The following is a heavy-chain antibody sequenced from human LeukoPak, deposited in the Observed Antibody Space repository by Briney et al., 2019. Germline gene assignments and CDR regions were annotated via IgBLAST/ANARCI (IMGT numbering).Heavy chain of an antibody. CDR1: GFTFSSYS. CDR2: ISSSSSTI. Sequence: GGSLRLSCAASGFTFSSYSMNWVRQAPGKGLEWVSYISSSSSTIYYADSVKGRFTISRDNDKNSLYLQMNSLRGEDTAVYYCARDLCGSCFQENKNGVLDYWGQGTLVTVSS. CDR3: ARDLCGSCFQENKNGVLDY. J-gene: IGHJ4*02. D-gene: IGHD2-15*01. V-gene: IGHV3-48*04.